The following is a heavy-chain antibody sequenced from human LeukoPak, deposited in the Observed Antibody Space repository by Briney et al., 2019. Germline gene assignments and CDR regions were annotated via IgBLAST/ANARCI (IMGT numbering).Heavy chain of an antibody. Sequence: PSETLSLTCTVSGGSISSSSYYWAWIRQPPGKGLEWIGSVSYNGGTSYTPSLKSRVTMAVDTSKNQFSLRLSSVTAADTAVYYCAIGDYRSTEGYFQHWGQGTLVTVSS. J-gene: IGHJ1*01. CDR1: GGSISSSSYY. D-gene: IGHD4-11*01. CDR2: VSYNGGT. V-gene: IGHV4-39*07. CDR3: AIGDYRSTEGYFQH.